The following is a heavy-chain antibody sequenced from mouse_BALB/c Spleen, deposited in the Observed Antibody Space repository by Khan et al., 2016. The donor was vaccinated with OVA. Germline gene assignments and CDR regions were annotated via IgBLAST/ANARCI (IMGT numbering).Heavy chain of an antibody. CDR1: GYSITSDYA. CDR2: INYSGST. J-gene: IGHJ3*01. CDR3: VRGRSY. Sequence: EVQLQESGPGLVKPSQSLSLTCTVTGYSITSDYAWNWIRQFPGNRLEWMGYINYSGSTSKKPSLKSRMSISRDTSKNQIFLQLNSVTTEDTATYYCVRGRSYWGQGTLVTVSA. V-gene: IGHV3-2*02.